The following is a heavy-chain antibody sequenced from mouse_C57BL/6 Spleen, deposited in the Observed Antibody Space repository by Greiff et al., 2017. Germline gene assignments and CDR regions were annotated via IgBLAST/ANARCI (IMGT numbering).Heavy chain of an antibody. V-gene: IGHV1-55*01. CDR3: ARSIVGDYDRDYYAMDY. CDR2: IYPGSGST. Sequence: QVQLQQPGAELVKPGASVKMSCKASGYTFTSYWITWVKQRPGQGLEWIGDIYPGSGSTNYNEKFKRKATLTVDKSSSTAYMQLSSLTSEDSAVYYCARSIVGDYDRDYYAMDYWGQGTSVTVSS. CDR1: GYTFTSYW. D-gene: IGHD2-4*01. J-gene: IGHJ4*01.